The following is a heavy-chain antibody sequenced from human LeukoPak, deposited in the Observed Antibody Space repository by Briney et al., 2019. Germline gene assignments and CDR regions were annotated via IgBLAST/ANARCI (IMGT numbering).Heavy chain of an antibody. CDR3: ARLTKCSGSDTCYSLFDP. CDR1: GFTFNNFW. J-gene: IGHJ5*02. V-gene: IGHV3-7*01. CDR2: IKQDGSEK. D-gene: IGHD2-15*01. Sequence: GGSLRLSCAASGFTFNNFWMSWVRQAPGKGLEWVAHIKQDGSEKDYVDSVKGRFTISRDNAKNSLFLQMNSLRDEDTAVYYCARLTKCSGSDTCYSLFDPWGQGTLVTVSS.